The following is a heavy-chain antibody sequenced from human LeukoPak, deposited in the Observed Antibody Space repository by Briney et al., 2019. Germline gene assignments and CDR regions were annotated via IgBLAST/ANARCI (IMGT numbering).Heavy chain of an antibody. V-gene: IGHV4-39*01. CDR3: ASDRYCSGGSCYGLDDY. J-gene: IGHJ4*02. CDR2: IYYSGST. Sequence: SETLSLTCTVSGGSISSSSYYWGWIRQPPGKGLEWIGSIYYSGSTYYNPSLKSRVTISVDTSKNQFSLKLSSVTAADTAVYYCASDRYCSGGSCYGLDDYWGQGTLVTVSS. CDR1: GGSISSSSYY. D-gene: IGHD2-15*01.